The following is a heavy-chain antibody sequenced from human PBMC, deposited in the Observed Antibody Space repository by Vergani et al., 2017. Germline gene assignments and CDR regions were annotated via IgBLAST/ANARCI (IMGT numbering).Heavy chain of an antibody. CDR3: AKDISGGAFDI. Sequence: EVQLVESGGGLVQPGRSLRLSCAASWFTFDDFAMHWVRQAPGKGLEWVSGISWNGGTTGYAVSVKGRFTISRDNAKNSLYLQMNSLRAEDTALYYCAKDISGGAFDIWGQGTMVTVSS. CDR2: ISWNGGTT. CDR1: WFTFDDFA. V-gene: IGHV3-9*01. D-gene: IGHD2-15*01. J-gene: IGHJ3*02.